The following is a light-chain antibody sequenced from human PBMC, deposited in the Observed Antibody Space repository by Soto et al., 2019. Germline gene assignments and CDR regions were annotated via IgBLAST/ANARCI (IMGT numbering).Light chain of an antibody. J-gene: IGKJ1*01. CDR1: HSLSNNY. CDR3: DQYCSSDR. CDR2: RAP. Sequence: EIVLSLSPGAVSLNPGERETRSCRASHSLSNNYLAWYQQKPGQAPRLLIYRAPNRPTGIPDRFSGSRSGPDLTLTTSTLAPEDFAVYYFDQYCSSDRFGDGAKA. V-gene: IGKV3-20*01.